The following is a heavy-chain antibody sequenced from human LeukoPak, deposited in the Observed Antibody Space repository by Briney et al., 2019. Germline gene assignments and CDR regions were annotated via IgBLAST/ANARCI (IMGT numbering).Heavy chain of an antibody. CDR1: GGSISSYY. Sequence: PSETLSLTCTVSGGSISSYYWSWIRQPPGKGLEWIGYIYTSGSTNYNPSLKSRVTISVDTSKNQFSLKLSSVTAADTAVYYCARHGSTYALRNWGQGTLVTVSS. CDR3: ARHGSTYALRN. V-gene: IGHV4-4*09. D-gene: IGHD2-2*01. CDR2: IYTSGST. J-gene: IGHJ4*02.